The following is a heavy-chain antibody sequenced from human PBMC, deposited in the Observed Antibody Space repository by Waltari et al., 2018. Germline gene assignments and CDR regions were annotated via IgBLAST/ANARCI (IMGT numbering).Heavy chain of an antibody. D-gene: IGHD3-16*01. CDR3: ARDRKRLHY. Sequence: QLQLQASGPGLVKPSETLSLTCTVSGGSISSSSYYWGWIRQPPGQGLGWSGCIYYSGSTYYNPYLKKRVTRSVNTAKNQFSRKLSSVTAADTAGYYCARDRKRLHYWGQGTLVTVSS. CDR1: GGSISSSSYY. J-gene: IGHJ4*02. V-gene: IGHV4-39*07. CDR2: IYYSGST.